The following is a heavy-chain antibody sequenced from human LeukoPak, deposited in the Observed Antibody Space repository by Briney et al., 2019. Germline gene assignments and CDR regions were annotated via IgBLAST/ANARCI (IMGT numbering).Heavy chain of an antibody. CDR1: GYTFTGYY. D-gene: IGHD6-13*01. J-gene: IGHJ6*03. CDR3: ARNYIGAAAGDYYYYYMDV. Sequence: ASVKVSCKASGYTFTGYYMHWVRQAPGQGLEWMGWINPNSGGTNYAQKFQGRVTMTRDMSTSTVYMELSSLRSEDTAVYYCARNYIGAAAGDYYYYYMDVWGKGTTVTVSS. CDR2: INPNSGGT. V-gene: IGHV1-2*02.